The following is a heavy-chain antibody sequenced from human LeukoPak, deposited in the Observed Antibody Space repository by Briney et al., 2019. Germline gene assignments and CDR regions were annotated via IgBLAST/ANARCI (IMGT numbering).Heavy chain of an antibody. CDR3: ARDTNWQRDY. V-gene: IGHV1-46*01. CDR2: INPSGGST. J-gene: IGHJ4*02. D-gene: IGHD6-25*01. Sequence: ASVKVSCKASGYTFTSHYMHWVRQAPGQGLEWMGIINPSGGSTSYAQKFQGRVTMTTDTSTSTAYMELRSLRSDDAGVYYCARDTNWQRDYWGQGTLVTVSS. CDR1: GYTFTSHY.